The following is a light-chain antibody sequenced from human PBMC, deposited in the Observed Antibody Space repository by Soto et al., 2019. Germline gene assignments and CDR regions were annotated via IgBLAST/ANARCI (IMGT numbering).Light chain of an antibody. CDR2: DVN. Sequence: QSALTQPRSVSGSPGQSVTLSRTGTSSDVGSYNYVSWYQQHPGKAPKLMIDDVNKRPSGVPDRFSGSRSGNTASLTISGLQAEDEADYYCCSYAGSYTWVFGGGTKLTVL. CDR1: SSDVGSYNY. CDR3: CSYAGSYTWV. V-gene: IGLV2-11*01. J-gene: IGLJ3*02.